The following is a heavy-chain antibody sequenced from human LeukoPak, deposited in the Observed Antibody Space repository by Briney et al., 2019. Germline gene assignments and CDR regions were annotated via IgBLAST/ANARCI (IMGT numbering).Heavy chain of an antibody. CDR2: IYTSGST. CDR3: ARESGGAARVDYYYYMDV. Sequence: PSQTLSLTCTVSGGSISSGSYYWSWIRQPAGKGLEWIGRIYTSGSTNYNPSLKSRVTISVDTSKNQFSLKLSSVTAADTAVYYCARESGGAARVDYYYYMDVWGKGTTVTISS. D-gene: IGHD3-16*01. CDR1: GGSISSGSYY. V-gene: IGHV4-61*02. J-gene: IGHJ6*03.